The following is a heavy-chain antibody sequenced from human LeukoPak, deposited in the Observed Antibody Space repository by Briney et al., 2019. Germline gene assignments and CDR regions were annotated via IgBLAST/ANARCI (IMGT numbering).Heavy chain of an antibody. Sequence: PGGALRLFCGASGFTFDDYAMHWGRQAPGKGLEWVFLFSGGGGRTYYSDSVKGRFTISRDNSKNSLYLQMNSLRTEDTALYYCAKDPHGRLGSSWYRRIYYYYYGMDVWGQGTTVTVSS. V-gene: IGHV3-43*02. J-gene: IGHJ6*02. CDR1: GFTFDDYA. CDR3: AKDPHGRLGSSWYRRIYYYYYGMDV. D-gene: IGHD6-13*01. CDR2: FSGGGGRT.